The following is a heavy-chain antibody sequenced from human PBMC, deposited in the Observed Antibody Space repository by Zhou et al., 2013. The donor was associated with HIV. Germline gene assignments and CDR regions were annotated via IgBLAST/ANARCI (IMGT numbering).Heavy chain of an antibody. CDR2: INPNSGDT. V-gene: IGHV1-2*02. Sequence: GWINPNSGDTKYTQKLQGRVTMTTDTSITTAYMELSRLRSDDTAVYYCARGPYMDYYDSPSYYSYMDVWGNGTTVTVSS. J-gene: IGHJ6*03. D-gene: IGHD3-22*01. CDR3: ARGPYMDYYDSPSYYSYMDV.